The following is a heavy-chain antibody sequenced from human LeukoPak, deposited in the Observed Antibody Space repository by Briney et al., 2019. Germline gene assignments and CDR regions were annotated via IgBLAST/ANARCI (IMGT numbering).Heavy chain of an antibody. CDR1: GGSISSSSYY. CDR3: ARKPGSGSYYLDV. CDR2: IYYTGNT. V-gene: IGHV4-39*01. J-gene: IGHJ6*04. Sequence: SETLSLTCTVSGGSISSSSYYWGWIRQPPGKGLEWIGSIYYTGNTYYNPSLKSRVTISVDTSTNQFSLKLSSVTAADTAVYFCARKPGSGSYYLDVWGKGTTVIVSS. D-gene: IGHD3-10*01.